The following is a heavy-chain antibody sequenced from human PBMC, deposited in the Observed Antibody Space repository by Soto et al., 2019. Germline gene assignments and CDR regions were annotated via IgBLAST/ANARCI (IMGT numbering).Heavy chain of an antibody. V-gene: IGHV3-48*02. J-gene: IGHJ4*02. CDR3: ARAGQGLWFGEYFDY. CDR2: ISSSSSTI. Sequence: GGSLRLYCAASGFTFSSYSMNWVRQAPGEGLEWVSYISSSSSTIYYADSVKGRFTISRDNAKNSLYLQMNSLRDEDTAVYYCARAGQGLWFGEYFDYWGQGTLVTVSS. CDR1: GFTFSSYS. D-gene: IGHD3-10*01.